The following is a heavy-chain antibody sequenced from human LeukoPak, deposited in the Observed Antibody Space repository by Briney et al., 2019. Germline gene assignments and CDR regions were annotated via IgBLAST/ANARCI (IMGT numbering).Heavy chain of an antibody. D-gene: IGHD6-13*01. CDR3: ARDRTAGTDYYYYYMDV. CDR1: GYTFTSYG. CDR2: IIPIFGTA. V-gene: IGHV1-69*05. Sequence: SVKVSCKASGYTFTSYGISWVRQAPGQGLEWMGGIIPIFGTANYAQKFQGRVTITTDESTSTAYMELSSLRSEDTAVYYCARDRTAGTDYYYYYMDVWGKGTTVTVSS. J-gene: IGHJ6*03.